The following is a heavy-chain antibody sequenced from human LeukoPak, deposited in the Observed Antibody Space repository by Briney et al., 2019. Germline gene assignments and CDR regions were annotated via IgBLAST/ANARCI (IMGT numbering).Heavy chain of an antibody. D-gene: IGHD4-23*01. CDR2: INTNTGNP. CDR1: GYTFTSYA. Sequence: WASVKVSCKGSGYTFTSYAMNWVRHAPGQGLEWMGWINTNTGNPTYAQGFTGRFVFSLDTSVSTAYLQISSLKAEDTAVYYCARPAWHHDYGGNLTADYWGQGTLVTVSS. CDR3: ARPAWHHDYGGNLTADY. V-gene: IGHV7-4-1*02. J-gene: IGHJ4*02.